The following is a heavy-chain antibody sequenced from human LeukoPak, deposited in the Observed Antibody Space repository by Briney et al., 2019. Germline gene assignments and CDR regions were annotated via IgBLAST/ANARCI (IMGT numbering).Heavy chain of an antibody. J-gene: IGHJ5*02. CDR2: IAYDGRRK. Sequence: GGSLRLSCAASGFTLSGYGMHWVRQAPREGREWVTGIAYDGRRKHYADSVKGRFTISRDNSRNTMDLQMNSLRVEDTAVYHCTRYDSSRFDPWGQGTLVIVSA. D-gene: IGHD3-3*01. V-gene: IGHV3-30*03. CDR1: GFTLSGYG. CDR3: TRYDSSRFDP.